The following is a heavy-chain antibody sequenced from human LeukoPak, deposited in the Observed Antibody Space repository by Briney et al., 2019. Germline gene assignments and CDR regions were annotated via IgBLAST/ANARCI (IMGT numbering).Heavy chain of an antibody. CDR2: IYTSGST. CDR3: ARHPMATTYQEYFQH. J-gene: IGHJ1*01. D-gene: IGHD5-24*01. V-gene: IGHV4-61*02. CDR1: GGSISSGSYY. Sequence: PSETLSLTCTVSGGSISSGSYYWSWIRQPAGKGLEWIGRIYTSGSTNYNPSLKSRVTISVDTSKNQFSLKLSSVTAADTAAYYCARHPMATTYQEYFQHWGQGTLVTVSS.